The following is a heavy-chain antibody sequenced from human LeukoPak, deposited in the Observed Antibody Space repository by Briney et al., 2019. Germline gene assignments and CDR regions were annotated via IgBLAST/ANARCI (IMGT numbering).Heavy chain of an antibody. CDR1: GGSFSGYY. Sequence: ASETLSLTCAVYGGSFSGYYWSWIRQPPGKGLEWIGEINHSGSTNYNPSLKSRVTISVDTSKNQFSLKLSSVTAADTAVYYCARAGGMGRQWLVQGRLYYYMDVWGKGTTVTVSS. D-gene: IGHD6-19*01. CDR2: INHSGST. V-gene: IGHV4-34*01. CDR3: ARAGGMGRQWLVQGRLYYYMDV. J-gene: IGHJ6*03.